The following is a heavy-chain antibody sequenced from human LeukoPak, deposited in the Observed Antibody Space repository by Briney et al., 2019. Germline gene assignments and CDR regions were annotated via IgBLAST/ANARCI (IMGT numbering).Heavy chain of an antibody. J-gene: IGHJ4*02. CDR2: IYYSGST. Sequence: PSETLSLTCTVSGGSISSYYWSWIRQPPGKGLEWIGYIYYSGSTNYNPSLKSRVTISVDTSKNQFSLKLSSVTAADTAVHYCARMVSLDYWGQGTLVTVSS. D-gene: IGHD5-18*01. CDR3: ARMVSLDY. V-gene: IGHV4-59*01. CDR1: GGSISSYY.